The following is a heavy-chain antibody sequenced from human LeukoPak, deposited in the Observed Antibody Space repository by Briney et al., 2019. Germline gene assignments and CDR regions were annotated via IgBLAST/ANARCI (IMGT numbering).Heavy chain of an antibody. J-gene: IGHJ4*02. CDR1: GYSISSGYY. D-gene: IGHD2-21*02. CDR3: ARGYQEYCGGDCYSQFDY. CDR2: IYHSGST. V-gene: IGHV4-38-2*02. Sequence: SETLSLTCTVSGYSISSGYYWGWIRQPPGKGLEWIGSIYHSGSTYYNPSLKSRVTISVDTSKNQFSLKLSSVTAADTAVYYCARGYQEYCGGDCYSQFDYWGQGTLVTVSS.